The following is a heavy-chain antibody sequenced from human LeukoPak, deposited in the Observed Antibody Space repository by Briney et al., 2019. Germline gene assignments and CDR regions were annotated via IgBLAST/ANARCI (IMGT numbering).Heavy chain of an antibody. V-gene: IGHV3-74*01. CDR3: ARDVPHNWFDT. CDR1: GFTVSSNY. J-gene: IGHJ5*02. Sequence: PGGSLRLSCAASGFTVSSNYMSWVRQAPGKGLVWISRINSDGGGAIYADSVKGRSTVSRDNAKNTLYLQMNSLRAEDTAVYYCARDVPHNWFDTWGQGTLVTVSS. CDR2: INSDGGGA.